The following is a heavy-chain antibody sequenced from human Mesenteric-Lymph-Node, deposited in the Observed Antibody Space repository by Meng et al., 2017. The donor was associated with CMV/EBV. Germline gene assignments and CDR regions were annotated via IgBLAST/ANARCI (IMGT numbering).Heavy chain of an antibody. J-gene: IGHJ4*02. CDR3: ARDRQDIVLMVYANHPYYLDY. Sequence: GSLRLSCTVSGGSISSSSYYWGWIRQPPGKGLEWIGSIYYSGSTYYNPSLKSRVTISVDTSKNQFSLKLSSVTAADTAVYYCARDRQDIVLMVYANHPYYLDYWGQGTLVTVSS. CDR2: IYYSGST. CDR1: GGSISSSSYY. V-gene: IGHV4-39*07. D-gene: IGHD2-8*01.